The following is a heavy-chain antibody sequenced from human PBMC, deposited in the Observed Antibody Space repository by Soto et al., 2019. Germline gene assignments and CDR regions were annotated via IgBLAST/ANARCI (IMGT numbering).Heavy chain of an antibody. CDR2: INYSGST. CDR3: ARPTWDQWLRTSFDI. D-gene: IGHD6-19*01. J-gene: IGHJ3*02. V-gene: IGHV4-39*01. CDR1: GGSISSSSYY. Sequence: QLQLQESGPGLAKPSETLSLTCTVSGGSISSSSYYWGWIRQPPGKGPEWIGSINYSGSTHYNPSLKSRVTISADTSKNQFSLKLSSVTAADTAVYYCARPTWDQWLRTSFDIWGQGTMVTVSS.